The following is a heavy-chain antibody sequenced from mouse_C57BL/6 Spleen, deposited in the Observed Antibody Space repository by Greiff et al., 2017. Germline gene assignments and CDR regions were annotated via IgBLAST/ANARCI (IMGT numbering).Heavy chain of an antibody. CDR2: INPSNGGT. J-gene: IGHJ3*01. Sequence: QVQLQQPGTELVKPGASVKLSCKASGYTFTSYWMHWVKQRPGQGLEWIGNINPSNGGTNYNEKFKSKATLTVDNASSTAYMQLSSLTSDDSAVYYCARTDEYDAAWFAYWGQGTLVTVSA. V-gene: IGHV1-53*01. CDR1: GYTFTSYW. D-gene: IGHD2-4*01. CDR3: ARTDEYDAAWFAY.